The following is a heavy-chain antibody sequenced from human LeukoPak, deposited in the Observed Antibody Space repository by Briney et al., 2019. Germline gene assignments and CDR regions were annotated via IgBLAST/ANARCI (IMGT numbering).Heavy chain of an antibody. Sequence: GGSLRLSCAASGFSFSSYAMNWVRQAPGKGLEWVAVIWYDGSNKYYADSVKGRFTISRDNSKNTLYLQMNSLRAEDTAVYYCASEGKLRYFDWPLGVVFGAFDIWGQGTMVTVSS. J-gene: IGHJ3*02. CDR1: GFSFSSYA. V-gene: IGHV3-33*08. CDR2: IWYDGSNK. CDR3: ASEGKLRYFDWPLGVVFGAFDI. D-gene: IGHD3-9*01.